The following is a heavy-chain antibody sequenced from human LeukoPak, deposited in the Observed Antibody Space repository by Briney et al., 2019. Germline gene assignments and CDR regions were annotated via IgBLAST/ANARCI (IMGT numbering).Heavy chain of an antibody. V-gene: IGHV3-48*04. CDR1: GFTFSTYS. Sequence: HPGGSLRLSCAASGFTFSTYSMNWVRQAPGKGLEWLSYISSSSINIYSADFVKGRLTISRDNARNSLYLQMNSLRAEDTAVYYCARESGSYSGAFDIWGQGTMVTVSS. J-gene: IGHJ3*02. CDR2: ISSSSINI. CDR3: ARESGSYSGAFDI. D-gene: IGHD1-26*01.